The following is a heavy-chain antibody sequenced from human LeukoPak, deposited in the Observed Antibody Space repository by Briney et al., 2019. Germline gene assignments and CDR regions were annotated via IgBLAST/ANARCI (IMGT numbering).Heavy chain of an antibody. CDR1: GGSFSGYY. CDR3: ARGSVRGKDY. Sequence: PSETLSLTCAVYGGSFSGYYWNWIRQPPGKGLEWIGEISHNENTNYSPSLKSRLTISIDTSKNQFSLKLSSVTAADTAVYYCARGSVRGKDYWGQGTLVTVSS. D-gene: IGHD3-10*01. CDR2: ISHNENT. V-gene: IGHV4-34*01. J-gene: IGHJ4*02.